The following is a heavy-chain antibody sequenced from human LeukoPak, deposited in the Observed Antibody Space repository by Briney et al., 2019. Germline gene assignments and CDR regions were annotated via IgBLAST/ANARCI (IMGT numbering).Heavy chain of an antibody. Sequence: PSETLSLTCAVYGGSFSGYYWSWIRQPPGKGLESIGEINHSGSTNYNPSLKSRVTISVDTSKNQFSLKLSSVTAADTAVYYCAQDTAMVPGWVYWGQGTLVTVSS. CDR3: AQDTAMVPGWVY. V-gene: IGHV4-34*01. D-gene: IGHD5-18*01. J-gene: IGHJ4*02. CDR2: INHSGST. CDR1: GGSFSGYY.